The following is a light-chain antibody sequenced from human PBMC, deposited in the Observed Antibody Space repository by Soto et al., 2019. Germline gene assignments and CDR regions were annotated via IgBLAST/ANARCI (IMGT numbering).Light chain of an antibody. Sequence: IQMTQSPSSLSASIGDSVTITCRASQTIRTYLNWYQQKPGKAPKLLIYAASRLQSGVPSRFSGSGSGTDFTLTISSLQPEDFATYYCQQSHSIPYTFGQGTKLEIK. CDR1: QTIRTY. V-gene: IGKV1-39*01. CDR3: QQSHSIPYT. J-gene: IGKJ2*01. CDR2: AAS.